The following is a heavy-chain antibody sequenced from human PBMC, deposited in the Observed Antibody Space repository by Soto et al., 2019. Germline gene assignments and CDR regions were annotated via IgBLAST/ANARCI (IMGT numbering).Heavy chain of an antibody. Sequence: PGGSLRLSCAASGFTLSNFWMSWVRQAPGKGLEWVANIEQDGSEIYYVDSVKGRFTISRDNAKNSLYLQMNSLRAEDTAIYYCARLKPHRADDGSGSRTCDYWGQGTLVTVSS. V-gene: IGHV3-7*01. D-gene: IGHD3-22*01. CDR1: GFTLSNFW. J-gene: IGHJ4*02. CDR2: IEQDGSEI. CDR3: ARLKPHRADDGSGSRTCDY.